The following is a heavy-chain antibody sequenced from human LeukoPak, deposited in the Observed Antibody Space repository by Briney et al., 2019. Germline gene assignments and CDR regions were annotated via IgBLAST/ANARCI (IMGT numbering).Heavy chain of an antibody. V-gene: IGHV1-2*06. CDR2: INPNTGGT. Sequence: ASVKVSXKASGYTFTGYYIHWVRQAPGQGLEWMGRINPNTGGTDYAQKFQGRVTMTRDTSITTAYMELSRLTSDDTAIYYCAKVPPSITAAGNWLGPWGQGALVTVSS. CDR3: AKVPPSITAAGNWLGP. D-gene: IGHD6-13*01. J-gene: IGHJ5*02. CDR1: GYTFTGYY.